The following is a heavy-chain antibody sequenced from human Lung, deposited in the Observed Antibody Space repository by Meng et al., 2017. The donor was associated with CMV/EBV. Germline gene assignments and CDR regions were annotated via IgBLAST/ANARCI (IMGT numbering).Heavy chain of an antibody. CDR3: AINIVVVPAADFHYYYYGMDV. V-gene: IGHV1-69*02. D-gene: IGHD2-2*01. J-gene: IGHJ6*02. Sequence: VSXLASGDFLRRYIISWVRQAPRQGLQWMERLIPIFGIANYVQKFQSRVTITADKSTSTAYMELSSLRSEDTAVYYCAINIVVVPAADFHYYYYGMDVXGQGXTVTVSS. CDR2: LIPIFGIA. CDR1: GDFLRRYI.